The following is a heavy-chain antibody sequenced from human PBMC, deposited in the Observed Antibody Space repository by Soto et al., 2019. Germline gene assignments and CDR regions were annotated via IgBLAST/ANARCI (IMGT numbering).Heavy chain of an antibody. CDR3: ARITRS. CDR2: LTGDAKTT. D-gene: IGHD3-3*01. V-gene: IGHV3-23*01. Sequence: PGGSLRLSCAASGITLSDSAMTWVRQAPGKELEWISSLTGDAKTTYYADSVKGRFTVSRDISKNTFYLQMDSLRAEDTAMYFCARITRSWGQGTLVTVSS. CDR1: GITLSDSA. J-gene: IGHJ5*02.